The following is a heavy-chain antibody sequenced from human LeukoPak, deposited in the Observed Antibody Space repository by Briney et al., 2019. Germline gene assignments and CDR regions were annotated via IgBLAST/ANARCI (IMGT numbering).Heavy chain of an antibody. D-gene: IGHD3-10*01. Sequence: PGGSLRLSCAASGFTLSSYAMHWVRQAPGKGLEWVAVISYDGSNKYYADSVKGRFTISRDNSKNTLYLQMNSLRAEDTAVYYCARVQLWSQRTSYYYYYYMDVWGKGTTVTVSS. V-gene: IGHV3-30*01. CDR2: ISYDGSNK. CDR3: ARVQLWSQRTSYYYYYYMDV. J-gene: IGHJ6*03. CDR1: GFTLSSYA.